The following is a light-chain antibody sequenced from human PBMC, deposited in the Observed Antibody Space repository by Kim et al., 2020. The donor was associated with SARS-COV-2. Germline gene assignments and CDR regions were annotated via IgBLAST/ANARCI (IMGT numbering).Light chain of an antibody. Sequence: ASIGDRVDITCRASQSMSTWLAWYQQKAGKPPKVLIHQASSLKSGVPSRFSGSGYGTEFTLTISSLQPDDIATYYCQQYAEYPWTFGQGTKVYIK. CDR2: QAS. J-gene: IGKJ1*01. V-gene: IGKV1-5*03. CDR3: QQYAEYPWT. CDR1: QSMSTW.